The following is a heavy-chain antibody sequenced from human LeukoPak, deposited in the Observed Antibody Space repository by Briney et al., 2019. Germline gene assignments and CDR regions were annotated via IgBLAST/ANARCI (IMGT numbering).Heavy chain of an antibody. Sequence: ASVKVSFKASGYTFTSYFMHWVRQAPGQGLEWMGIINPSGGSTSYTQKFQGRVAMTRDTSTSTVYMELSSLRSEDTAVYYCARDSGMKQQLDYFDNWGQGTLVTVPS. V-gene: IGHV1-46*01. CDR3: ARDSGMKQQLDYFDN. CDR2: INPSGGST. CDR1: GYTFTSYF. D-gene: IGHD6-13*01. J-gene: IGHJ4*02.